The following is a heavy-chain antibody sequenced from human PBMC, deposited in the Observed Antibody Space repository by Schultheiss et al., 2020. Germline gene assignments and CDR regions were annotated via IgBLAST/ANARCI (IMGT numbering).Heavy chain of an antibody. J-gene: IGHJ4*02. CDR3: ASFSSSWGYYFDY. Sequence: SETLSLTCAVYGGSFSGYYWSWIRQPPGKGLEWIGEIYHSGSTNYNPSLKSRVTISVDKSKNQFSLKLSSVTAADTAVYYCASFSSSWGYYFDYWGQGTLVTVSS. CDR1: GGSFSGYY. CDR2: IYHSGST. V-gene: IGHV4-34*01. D-gene: IGHD6-13*01.